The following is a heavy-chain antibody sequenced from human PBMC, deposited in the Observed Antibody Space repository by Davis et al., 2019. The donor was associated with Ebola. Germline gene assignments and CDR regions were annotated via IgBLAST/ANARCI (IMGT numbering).Heavy chain of an antibody. D-gene: IGHD5-12*01. V-gene: IGHV4-59*08. CDR3: ARSGYSGYDPRINFDY. Sequence: MPSETLSLTCTVSGGSTSSYYWSWIRQPPGKGLEWIGYIYYSGSTDYNPSPKSRVTISLDTSKNQFSLKLNSVTAADTAVYYCARSGYSGYDPRINFDYWGQGTLVTVSS. CDR2: IYYSGST. CDR1: GGSTSSYY. J-gene: IGHJ4*02.